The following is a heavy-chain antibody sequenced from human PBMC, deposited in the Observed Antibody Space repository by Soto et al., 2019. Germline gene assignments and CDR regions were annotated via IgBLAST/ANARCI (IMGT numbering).Heavy chain of an antibody. J-gene: IGHJ6*02. D-gene: IGHD6-19*01. V-gene: IGHV1-18*01. CDR1: GYTFTAYG. CDR2: ISPYNDNT. Sequence: SVKVSCKTSGYTFTAYGITWGRQAQVRGLELLGWISPYNDNTKYAEKFQGRVTLTTDISTGTASMELSSLKSDDTAVYYCARSGWNSPYYSHGLDVWGQGTTVTVSS. CDR3: ARSGWNSPYYSHGLDV.